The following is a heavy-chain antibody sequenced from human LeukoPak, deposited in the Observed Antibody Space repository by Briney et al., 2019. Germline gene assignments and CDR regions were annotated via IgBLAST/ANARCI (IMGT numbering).Heavy chain of an antibody. D-gene: IGHD2-2*01. V-gene: IGHV3-7*01. J-gene: IGHJ5*02. CDR2: IKQDGSEK. CDR3: ARDDCSSISCYHNWFDP. Sequence: GGSLRLSCAASGFTFSSYWMSWVRQAPGKGLEWVANIKQDGSEKYYVDSVKARFTISRDNAKNSLYLQMNSLRAEDTAVYYCARDDCSSISCYHNWFDPWGQGTLVTVSS. CDR1: GFTFSSYW.